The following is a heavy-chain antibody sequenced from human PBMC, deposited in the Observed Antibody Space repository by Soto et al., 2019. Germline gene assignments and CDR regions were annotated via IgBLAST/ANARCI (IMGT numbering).Heavy chain of an antibody. Sequence: QLQLQESGPGLVKPSETQSLTCPVSGGTITSRSHYSGWIRQPPGKGLEWIGSVYSSGITYYNPSRESRVAISIDTSENQFSLRLSSVTAADTAVYCCAMTPRLAPGGSFDSFGQGTLVTVSS. CDR2: VYSSGIT. V-gene: IGHV4-39*01. CDR1: GGTITSRSHY. J-gene: IGHJ4*02. CDR3: AMTPRLAPGGSFDS. D-gene: IGHD6-13*01.